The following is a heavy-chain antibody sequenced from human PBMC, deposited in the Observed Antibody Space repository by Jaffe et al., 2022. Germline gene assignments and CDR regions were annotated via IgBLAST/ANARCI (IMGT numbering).Heavy chain of an antibody. Sequence: QVQLVQSGAEVKKPGASVKVSCKASGYTFTGYYMHWVRQAPGQGLEWMGWINPNSGGTNYAQKFQGRVTMTRDTSISTAYMELSRLRSDDTAVYYCARVQTALPRGWFGELLAYYYYMDVWGKGTTVTVSS. V-gene: IGHV1-2*02. CDR3: ARVQTALPRGWFGELLAYYYYMDV. CDR2: INPNSGGT. J-gene: IGHJ6*03. D-gene: IGHD3-10*01. CDR1: GYTFTGYY.